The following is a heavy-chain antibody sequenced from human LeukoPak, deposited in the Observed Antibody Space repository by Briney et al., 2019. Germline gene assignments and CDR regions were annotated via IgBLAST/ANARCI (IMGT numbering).Heavy chain of an antibody. Sequence: GGSLRLSCAASGFTFSSYAMHWVRQAPGKGLEWVAVISYDGSNKYYADSVKGRFTISRDNSKNTLYLQMNSLRAEDAAVYYCARRDGYTYYYYGMDVWGQGTTVTVSS. CDR3: ARRDGYTYYYYGMDV. CDR2: ISYDGSNK. D-gene: IGHD5-24*01. J-gene: IGHJ6*02. CDR1: GFTFSSYA. V-gene: IGHV3-30-3*01.